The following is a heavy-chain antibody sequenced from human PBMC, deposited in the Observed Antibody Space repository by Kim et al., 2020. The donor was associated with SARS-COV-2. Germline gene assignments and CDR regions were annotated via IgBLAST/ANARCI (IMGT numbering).Heavy chain of an antibody. Sequence: SETLSLTCTVSGGSISSYYWSWIRQPPGKGLEWIGYIYYSGSTNYNPSLKSRVTISVDTSKNQFSLKLSSVTAADTAVYYCARSWRYQLLYNWFDPWGQG. CDR1: GGSISSYY. D-gene: IGHD2-2*01. CDR2: IYYSGST. V-gene: IGHV4-59*01. CDR3: ARSWRYQLLYNWFDP. J-gene: IGHJ5*02.